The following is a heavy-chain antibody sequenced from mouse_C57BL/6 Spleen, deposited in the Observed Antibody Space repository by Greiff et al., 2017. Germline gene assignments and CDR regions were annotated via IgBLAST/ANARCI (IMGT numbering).Heavy chain of an antibody. V-gene: IGHV1-82*01. CDR1: GYAFSSSW. CDR3: ARGGSTTGVFDD. CDR2: IYPGDGDT. Sequence: QVQLQQSGPELVKPGASVKISCKASGYAFSSSWMNWVKQRPGKGLEWIGRIYPGDGDTTYNGKFKGKATLTADKSSSTAYMQLSGRTSEDSAVYLCARGGSTTGVFDDRGQGTTLTVSS. D-gene: IGHD2-14*01. J-gene: IGHJ2*01.